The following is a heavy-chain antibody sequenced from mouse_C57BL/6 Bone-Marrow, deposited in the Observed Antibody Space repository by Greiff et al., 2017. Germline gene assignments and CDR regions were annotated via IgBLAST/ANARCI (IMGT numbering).Heavy chain of an antibody. V-gene: IGHV14-4*01. J-gene: IGHJ2*01. CDR3: TTEFFDY. CDR1: GFNIKDDY. Sequence: VQLQQSGAELVRPGASVKLSCTASGFNIKDDYMHWVKQRPEQGLEWIGWIDPENGDTEYASKFQGKATITADTSSNTAYLQLSSLTSEDTAVYYCTTEFFDYWGKGTTLTVSS. CDR2: IDPENGDT.